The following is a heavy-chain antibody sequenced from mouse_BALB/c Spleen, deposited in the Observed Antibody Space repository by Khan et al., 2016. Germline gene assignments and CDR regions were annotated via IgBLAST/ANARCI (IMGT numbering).Heavy chain of an antibody. CDR2: IWADGRT. CDR3: SSDYDGFAY. CDR1: GFSLTGYG. V-gene: IGHV2-6-7*01. J-gene: IGHJ3*01. Sequence: QVQLKQSGPGLVAPSQSLSITCTVSGFSLTGYGVNWVRQPPGKGLEWLGKIWADGRTDYNSALKSRVSISKDNSKSQVVLKMNSLQTDDTANYYCSSDYDGFAYCGQGTLVIVSA. D-gene: IGHD2-12*01.